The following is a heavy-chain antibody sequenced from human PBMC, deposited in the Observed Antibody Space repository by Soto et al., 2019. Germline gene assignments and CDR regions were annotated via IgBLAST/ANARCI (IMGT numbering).Heavy chain of an antibody. Sequence: QVQLQPWGAGLLKPSETLSLTCAVCGWSFSGYYWSWIRQPPVMGLEWIGEINHSGSTNYNPSLKSRVTISVDTSTNQFYRMLSSVTAADTAVYYCARGRVQDIVVVVADTPNYMAVWGKGTTVTVSS. CDR1: GWSFSGYY. V-gene: IGHV4-34*01. D-gene: IGHD2-15*01. CDR2: INHSGST. J-gene: IGHJ6*03. CDR3: ARGRVQDIVVVVADTPNYMAV.